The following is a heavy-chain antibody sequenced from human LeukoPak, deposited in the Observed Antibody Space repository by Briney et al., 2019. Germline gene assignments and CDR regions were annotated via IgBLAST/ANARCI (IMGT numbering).Heavy chain of an antibody. J-gene: IGHJ1*01. CDR3: ARDHHVAGREYFQH. CDR1: GYTFISHG. D-gene: IGHD1-1*01. Sequence: ASVKVSCKAYGYTFISHGISWVRQAPGQGLEWMGWISGSSSNTNYAQRLQGRVTMTTDTSTTTAYMELRSLRSDDTAVYYCARDHHVAGREYFQHWGQGTLVTVSS. V-gene: IGHV1-18*01. CDR2: ISGSSSNT.